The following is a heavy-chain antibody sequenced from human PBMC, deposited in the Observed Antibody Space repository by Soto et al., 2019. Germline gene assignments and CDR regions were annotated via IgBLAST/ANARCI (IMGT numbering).Heavy chain of an antibody. CDR3: AREGASSYASRHFDY. Sequence: SETLSLTCTVSGGSMFSYYWSWIRQPAGKGLEWIARIYGSGGTNYNPSLKSRVTMSLDTSKNKFSLRLTSVTAADTAVYYCAREGASSYASRHFDYWGQGTLVTVSS. D-gene: IGHD3-16*01. CDR1: GGSMFSYY. J-gene: IGHJ4*02. CDR2: IYGSGGT. V-gene: IGHV4-4*07.